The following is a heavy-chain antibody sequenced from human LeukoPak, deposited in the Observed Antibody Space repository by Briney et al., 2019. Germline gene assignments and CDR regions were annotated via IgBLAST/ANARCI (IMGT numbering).Heavy chain of an antibody. J-gene: IGHJ4*02. D-gene: IGHD5-24*01. CDR1: GYTFTSYY. V-gene: IGHV1-46*01. Sequence: ASVKVSCKASGYTFTSYYIHWVRQGPGQGLEWMGVINPSGGSTSYAQNFQGRVTMTRDMSTSTVYMELSSLRSEDTAVYYCARDTVEMTTPGDYWGQGTLVTVSS. CDR2: INPSGGST. CDR3: ARDTVEMTTPGDY.